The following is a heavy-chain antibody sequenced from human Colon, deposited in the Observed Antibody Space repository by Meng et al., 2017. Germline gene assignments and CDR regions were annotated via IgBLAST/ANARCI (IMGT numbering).Heavy chain of an antibody. J-gene: IGHJ3*02. CDR3: ARLTAMITSDSAFDI. V-gene: IGHV3-30*04. Sequence: GESLKISCAASGFTFRNYALHWVRQAPGKGLEWVSVISHDGDKKYYADSVRGRFTISRDNSKNTLCLQMSSLRLEDTAVYFCARLTAMITSDSAFDIWGQGTMVTVSS. CDR1: GFTFRNYA. CDR2: ISHDGDKK. D-gene: IGHD5-18*01.